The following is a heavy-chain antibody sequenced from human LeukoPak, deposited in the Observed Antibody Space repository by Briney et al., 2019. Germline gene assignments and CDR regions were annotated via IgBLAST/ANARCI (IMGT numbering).Heavy chain of an antibody. Sequence: PGGSLRLSCAAAGFTFSTYWMHWVRQVPGKGLAWVSRINSDGRTTGYADSVKGRFTISRDNAKNTLYLQMNSLRVEDTAVYYCGSPRTFSGRNVLDMWGQGTMVTVSS. D-gene: IGHD3-10*02. V-gene: IGHV3-74*01. CDR2: INSDGRTT. CDR3: GSPRTFSGRNVLDM. CDR1: GFTFSTYW. J-gene: IGHJ3*02.